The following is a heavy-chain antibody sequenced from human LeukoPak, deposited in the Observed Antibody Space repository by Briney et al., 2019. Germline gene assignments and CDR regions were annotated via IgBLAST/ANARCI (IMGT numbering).Heavy chain of an antibody. CDR3: AKVTSSYNYFDY. Sequence: PGGSLRLSCEASGFTFATYPMSWVRQAPGKGLERVSTFSGSGGRTLYADSVKGRFTISRDNSKNTLSLQMNSLGAEDTAVYYCAKVTSSYNYFDYWGQGSLVTVSS. J-gene: IGHJ4*02. CDR2: FSGSGGRT. D-gene: IGHD2-2*01. CDR1: GFTFATYP. V-gene: IGHV3-23*01.